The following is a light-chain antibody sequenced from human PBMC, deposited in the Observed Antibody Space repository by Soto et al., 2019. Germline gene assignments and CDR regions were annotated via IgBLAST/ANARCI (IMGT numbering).Light chain of an antibody. CDR2: LEGSGNY. CDR1: SGHSSYI. V-gene: IGLV4-60*02. CDR3: ETWGSNYRV. J-gene: IGLJ2*01. Sequence: QLVLTQSSSASASLGSSVKLTCTLSSGHSSYIIAWHQQQPGKAPRYLMKLEGSGNYNKGSGVPDRFSGSSSGADRCLTISNLQFEDEADYYCETWGSNYRVFGGGTKVTVL.